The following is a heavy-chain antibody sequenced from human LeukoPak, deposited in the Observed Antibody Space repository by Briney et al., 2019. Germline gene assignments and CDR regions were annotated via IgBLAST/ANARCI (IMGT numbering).Heavy chain of an antibody. V-gene: IGHV4-34*01. Sequence: SETLSLTCAVYGGSFSGYYWSWIRQPPGKGLEWIGEINHSGSTNYNPSLKSRVAISVDTSKNQFSLKLSSVTAADTAVYYCARGRGYSYGHYFDYWGQGTLVTVSS. CDR3: ARGRGYSYGHYFDY. CDR1: GGSFSGYY. CDR2: INHSGST. J-gene: IGHJ4*02. D-gene: IGHD5-18*01.